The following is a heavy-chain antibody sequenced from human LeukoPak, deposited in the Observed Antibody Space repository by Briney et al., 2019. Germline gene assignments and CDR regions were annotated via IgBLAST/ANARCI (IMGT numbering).Heavy chain of an antibody. CDR2: INWNGGST. Sequence: GGSLRLSCAASGFTFDDYGMSWVRQAPGKGLEWVSGINWNGGSTGYADSVKGRFTISRDNAKNSLYLQMNSLRAEDTALYHCARAYKYYYGSGTRGDAFDIWGQGTMVTVSS. CDR1: GFTFDDYG. J-gene: IGHJ3*02. V-gene: IGHV3-20*01. D-gene: IGHD3-10*01. CDR3: ARAYKYYYGSGTRGDAFDI.